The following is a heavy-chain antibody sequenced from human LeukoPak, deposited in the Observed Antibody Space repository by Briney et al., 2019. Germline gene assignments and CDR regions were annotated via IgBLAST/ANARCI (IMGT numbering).Heavy chain of an antibody. J-gene: IGHJ4*02. CDR2: ISHDGSNK. D-gene: IGHD6-19*01. CDR1: GFIFSSYG. CDR3: AKDPGEADSNGWYYFGY. Sequence: GRSLRLSCAASGFIFSSYGMHWVRQAPGKGLEWVAFISHDGSNKYYADSVKGRLTISRDNSKNTLYLQMSSLRAEDTAVYHCAKDPGEADSNGWYYFGYWGQGTLVTVSS. V-gene: IGHV3-30*18.